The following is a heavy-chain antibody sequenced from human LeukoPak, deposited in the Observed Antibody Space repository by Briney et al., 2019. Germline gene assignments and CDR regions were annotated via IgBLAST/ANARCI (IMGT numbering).Heavy chain of an antibody. CDR1: GGSIRSYY. Sequence: SETLSLTCTVSGGSIRSYYWSWIRQPPGKGLKWIGYIYYSGSTNYNPSLTSRVTISVDTSKNQFSLKLSSVTAADTAVYYCARAGGSASYSYFDYWGQGTLVTVSS. D-gene: IGHD3-10*01. CDR2: IYYSGST. CDR3: ARAGGSASYSYFDY. V-gene: IGHV4-59*01. J-gene: IGHJ4*02.